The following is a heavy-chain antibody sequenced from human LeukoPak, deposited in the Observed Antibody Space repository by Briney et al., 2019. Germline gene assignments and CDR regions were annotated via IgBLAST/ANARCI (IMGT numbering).Heavy chain of an antibody. V-gene: IGHV4-39*07. D-gene: IGHD3-10*01. CDR3: ARYYPDANYYYYYMDV. J-gene: IGHJ6*03. CDR2: IYYSGST. CDR1: GGSISSSSYY. Sequence: SETLSLTCTVSGGSISSSSYYWGWIRQPPGKGLEWIGSIYYSGSTYYNPSLKSRVTISVDTSKNQFSLKLSSVTAADTAVYYCARYYPDANYYYYYMDVWGKGTTVTVSS.